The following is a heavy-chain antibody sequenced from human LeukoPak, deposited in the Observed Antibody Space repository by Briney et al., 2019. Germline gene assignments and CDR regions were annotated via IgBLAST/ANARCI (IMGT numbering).Heavy chain of an antibody. CDR2: ISGSGGST. J-gene: IGHJ5*02. CDR1: GFTFSSYA. D-gene: IGHD6-13*01. V-gene: IGHV3-23*01. Sequence: NPGGSLRLSCAASGFTFSSYAMSWVRQAPGKGLEWVSAISGSGGSTYYADSVKGRFTISRDNSKNTLYLQMHSLRAEDTAVYYCAKGNSGQQLANWFDPWGQGTLVTVSS. CDR3: AKGNSGQQLANWFDP.